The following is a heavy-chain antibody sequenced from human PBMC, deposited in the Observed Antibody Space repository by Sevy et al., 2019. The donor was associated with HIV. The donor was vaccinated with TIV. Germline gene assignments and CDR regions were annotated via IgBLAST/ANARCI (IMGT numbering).Heavy chain of an antibody. CDR1: GFTFSRYG. V-gene: IGHV3-30*18. CDR3: ANSWGRFVSSSWIYYFYGMDV. Sequence: GGSLRLSCATSGFTFSRYGMHWVRQAPGKGLEWVAVISFDGSEKEYLDSVKGRFTISRDNSKDTLYLQMNGLRVEDTAIYYCANSWGRFVSSSWIYYFYGMDVWGQGTTVTVSS. D-gene: IGHD6-13*01. J-gene: IGHJ6*02. CDR2: ISFDGSEK.